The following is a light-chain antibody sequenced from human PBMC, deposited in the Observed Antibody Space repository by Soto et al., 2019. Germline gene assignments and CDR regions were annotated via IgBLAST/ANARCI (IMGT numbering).Light chain of an antibody. V-gene: IGLV2-11*01. Sequence: QSVLTQPRSVSGSPGQSVTISCTGTSSDVGGYNYVSWYQHHPGEAPKLMIYDVSKRPSGVPDRFSGSKSGNTASLTISGLQAEDEADYFCCSYAGSNNYVFGTGTKLTVL. J-gene: IGLJ1*01. CDR3: CSYAGSNNYV. CDR1: SSDVGGYNY. CDR2: DVS.